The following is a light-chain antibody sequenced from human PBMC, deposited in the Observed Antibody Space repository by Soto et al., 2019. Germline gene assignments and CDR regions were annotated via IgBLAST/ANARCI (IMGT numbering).Light chain of an antibody. J-gene: IGKJ2*01. Sequence: DIQLTQSPSFLSASVGDRVTITCRASKVISSYLAWYQQKPGKAPKLLIYAASTLKSGVPSRFSGSGSGTEFTLTVSSLQPEDYATYYCQQLNSYPPTFGQGTKLEIK. CDR1: KVISSY. V-gene: IGKV1-9*01. CDR3: QQLNSYPPT. CDR2: AAS.